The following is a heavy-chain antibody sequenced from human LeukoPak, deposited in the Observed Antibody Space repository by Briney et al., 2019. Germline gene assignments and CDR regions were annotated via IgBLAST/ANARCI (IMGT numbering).Heavy chain of an antibody. D-gene: IGHD1-1*01. CDR3: AKDASTTNNFYFFDY. J-gene: IGHJ4*02. Sequence: GGSLRLSCAASGFTFTNYAMTWVRQAPGKGLEWISGISKSGDITFYADSVKGRFTTSRDTSKSAVYLQMNNLRAEDTAIYYCAKDASTTNNFYFFDYWGQGALATVSS. V-gene: IGHV3-23*01. CDR2: ISKSGDIT. CDR1: GFTFTNYA.